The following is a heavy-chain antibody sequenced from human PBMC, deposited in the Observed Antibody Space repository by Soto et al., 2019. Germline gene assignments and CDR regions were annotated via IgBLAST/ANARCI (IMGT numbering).Heavy chain of an antibody. CDR3: ARGPRGGYSGYRARRPTYYGMDV. Sequence: SETLSLTCAVYGGSFSGYYWSWIRQPPGKGLEWIGEINHSGSTNYNPSLKSRVTISVDTSKNQFSLKLSSVTAADTAVYYCARGPRGGYSGYRARRPTYYGMDVWGQGTTVTVSS. D-gene: IGHD5-12*01. CDR2: INHSGST. V-gene: IGHV4-34*01. CDR1: GGSFSGYY. J-gene: IGHJ6*02.